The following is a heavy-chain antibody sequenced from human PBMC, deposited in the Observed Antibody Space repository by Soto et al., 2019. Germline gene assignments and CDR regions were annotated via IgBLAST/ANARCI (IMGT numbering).Heavy chain of an antibody. D-gene: IGHD6-13*01. CDR1: GGSISSSNW. Sequence: QVQLQESGPGLVKPSGTLSLTCAVSGGSISSSNWWSWVRQPPGKGLERIGEIYHSGSTNYNPSLKCRVTISVDKSKIQFSLKLSSVTAADTAVYYCARGPGYSSSWQGVFGYWGQGTLVTVSS. J-gene: IGHJ4*02. V-gene: IGHV4-4*02. CDR3: ARGPGYSSSWQGVFGY. CDR2: IYHSGST.